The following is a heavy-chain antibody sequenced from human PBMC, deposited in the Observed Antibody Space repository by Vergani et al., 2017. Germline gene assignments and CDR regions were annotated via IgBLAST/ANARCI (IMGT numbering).Heavy chain of an antibody. Sequence: EVQLVESGGGLLQPGRSLRLSCAASGFTFDDYAMHWVRQAPGKGLEWVSGISWKSGTIGYADSVKGRFTISRDNAKNSLYLQMNSLRPEDTALYYCAKDIGGSGSAADYWGQVTLVTVSS. CDR1: GFTFDDYA. V-gene: IGHV3-9*01. J-gene: IGHJ4*02. CDR3: AKDIGGSGSAADY. CDR2: ISWKSGTI. D-gene: IGHD3-10*01.